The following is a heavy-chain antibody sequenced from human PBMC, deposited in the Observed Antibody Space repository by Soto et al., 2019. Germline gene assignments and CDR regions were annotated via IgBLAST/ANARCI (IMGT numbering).Heavy chain of an antibody. J-gene: IGHJ5*02. D-gene: IGHD4-17*01. CDR2: IYHSGST. CDR3: ARGGYDYGDYNWFDP. V-gene: IGHV4-4*02. CDR1: SGSISSSNW. Sequence: QVQLQESGPGLVKPSGTLSLTCAVSSGSISSSNWWSWVRQPPGKGLEWIGEIYHSGSTNYNPSLKSRVTISVDKSKNQFSLKLSAVTAADTAVYYGARGGYDYGDYNWFDPWGQGTLVTVSS.